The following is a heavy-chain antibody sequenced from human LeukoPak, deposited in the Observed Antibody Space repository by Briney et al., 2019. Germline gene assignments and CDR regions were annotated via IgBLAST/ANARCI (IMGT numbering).Heavy chain of an antibody. J-gene: IGHJ4*02. CDR3: AKDPRTISTRGNYFDY. CDR1: GFTFSSYG. CDR2: IRYDGSNK. D-gene: IGHD5-12*01. V-gene: IGHV3-30*02. Sequence: GGSLRLSCAASGFTFSSYGMHWVRQAPGKGLEWVAFIRYDGSNKYYADSVKGRFTISRDNSKNTLYLQMNSLRAEDTAVYYCAKDPRTISTRGNYFDYWSQGTLVTVSS.